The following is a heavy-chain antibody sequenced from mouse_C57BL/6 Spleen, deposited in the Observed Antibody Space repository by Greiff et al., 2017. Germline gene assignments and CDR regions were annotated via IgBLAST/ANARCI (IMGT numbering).Heavy chain of an antibody. CDR1: GYTFTSYW. CDR2: IDPSDSYT. CDR3: ASYGSSSMDY. D-gene: IGHD1-1*01. V-gene: IGHV1-50*01. J-gene: IGHJ4*01. Sequence: QVQLQQPGAELVKPGASVKLSCKASGYTFTSYWMQWVKQRPGQGLEWIGEIDPSDSYTNYNQKFKGKATLTVDTSSSTAYMQLSSLTSEDSAVYYCASYGSSSMDYWGQGTSVTVSS.